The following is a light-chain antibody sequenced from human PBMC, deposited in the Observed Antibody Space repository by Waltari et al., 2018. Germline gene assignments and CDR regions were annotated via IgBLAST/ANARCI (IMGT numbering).Light chain of an antibody. CDR2: GES. CDR1: QGIRNS. V-gene: IGKV1-16*02. CDR3: QQYDSYPFT. J-gene: IGKJ3*01. Sequence: EIQMTQSPSSLSASVGDRVTITCRARQGIRNSLGWFQQRPGKAPKSLIYGESALQSVVPSKFSGSASGTDFTLTISSLQPEDFATYYCQQYDSYPFTFGPGTKVNI.